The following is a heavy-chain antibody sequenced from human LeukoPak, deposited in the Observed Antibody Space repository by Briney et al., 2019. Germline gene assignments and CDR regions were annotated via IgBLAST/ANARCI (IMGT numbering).Heavy chain of an antibody. J-gene: IGHJ4*02. D-gene: IGHD3-22*01. CDR3: ARVAYYYDSSGLREKTFDY. V-gene: IGHV4-4*02. CDR2: IYYSGST. CDR1: GGSISSSNW. Sequence: SGTLSLTCAVSGGSISSSNWWSWVRQPPGKGLEWIGYIYYSGSTNYNPSLKSRVTISVDTSKNQFSLKLSSVTAADTAVYYCARVAYYYDSSGLREKTFDYWGQGTLVTVSS.